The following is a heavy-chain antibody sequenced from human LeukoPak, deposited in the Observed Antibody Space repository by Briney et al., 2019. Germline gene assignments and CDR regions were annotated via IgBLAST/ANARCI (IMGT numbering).Heavy chain of an antibody. V-gene: IGHV3-30*02. J-gene: IGHJ4*02. CDR3: VKGHYGDYVFDY. Sequence: GGSLRLSCAVSGFTFTTYGMHWVRQAPGKGLEWVAVIWYDGNNKYYADSVKGRFTISRDNSKNTLYLQMSSLRAEDTAVYYCVKGHYGDYVFDYWGQGTLVTVSS. D-gene: IGHD4-17*01. CDR2: IWYDGNNK. CDR1: GFTFTTYG.